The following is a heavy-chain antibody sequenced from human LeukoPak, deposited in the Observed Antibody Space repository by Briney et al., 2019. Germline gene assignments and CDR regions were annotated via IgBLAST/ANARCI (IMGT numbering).Heavy chain of an antibody. Sequence: SETLSLTCTVSGGSISSYYWSWIRQPPGRGLEWIGYIYYSGSTNYNPSLKSRVTISVDTSKNQFSLKLSSVTAADTPVYYCARLPWGGRAPFDYWGQGTLVTVSS. V-gene: IGHV4-59*08. CDR3: ARLPWGGRAPFDY. J-gene: IGHJ4*02. D-gene: IGHD3-16*01. CDR2: IYYSGST. CDR1: GGSISSYY.